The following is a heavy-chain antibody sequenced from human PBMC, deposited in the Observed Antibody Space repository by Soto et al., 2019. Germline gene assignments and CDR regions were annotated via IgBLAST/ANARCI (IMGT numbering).Heavy chain of an antibody. J-gene: IGHJ5*02. CDR3: ARAEGYCSGGSCYPPTYNWFDP. CDR1: GGSISSGGYY. D-gene: IGHD2-15*01. CDR2: INHSGST. V-gene: IGHV4-34*01. Sequence: PSETLSLTCAVSGGSISSGGYYWSWIRQPPGKGLEWIGEINHSGSTNYNPSLKSRVTISVDTSKNQFSLKLSSVTAADTAVYYCARAEGYCSGGSCYPPTYNWFDPWGQGTLVTVSS.